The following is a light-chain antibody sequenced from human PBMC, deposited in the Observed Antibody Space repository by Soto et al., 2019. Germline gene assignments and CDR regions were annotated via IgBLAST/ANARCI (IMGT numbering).Light chain of an antibody. CDR3: QQSYNIPYT. V-gene: IGKV1-39*01. Sequence: DIQLAQAPSSLSASVGDRGTFTCRTSQTISSYLNWYQQKPGKAPKLLISAASGLQSWVPSRFSGSGSGTDFTLTITTLQPEDFATYYCQQSYNIPYTFGQGTNLEI. CDR1: QTISSY. CDR2: AAS. J-gene: IGKJ2*01.